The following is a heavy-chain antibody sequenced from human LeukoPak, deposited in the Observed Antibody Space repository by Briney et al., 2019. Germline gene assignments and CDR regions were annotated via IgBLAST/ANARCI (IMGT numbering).Heavy chain of an antibody. D-gene: IGHD3-10*01. V-gene: IGHV1-69*04. CDR3: AIRASRSRNYYDSGSYYNGMDA. J-gene: IGHJ6*02. Sequence: ASVKVSCKASGGTFSSYAISWVRQAPGQGLEWMGRIIPILGIANYAQKFQGRVTITADKSTSTAYMELSSLRSEDTAVYYCAIRASRSRNYYDSGSYYNGMDAWGQGTTVTVSS. CDR2: IIPILGIA. CDR1: GGTFSSYA.